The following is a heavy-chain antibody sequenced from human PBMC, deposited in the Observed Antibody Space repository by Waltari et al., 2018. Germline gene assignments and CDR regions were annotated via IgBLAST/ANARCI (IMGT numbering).Heavy chain of an antibody. CDR2: ISHNNGDT. V-gene: IGHV1-2*02. CDR3: ARGSRYCTSTTCPSSAFDV. J-gene: IGHJ6*02. CDR1: GYTFTEYY. Sequence: QVQLVQSGAEVKKPGASVKVSCKASGYTFTEYYIHWVRQAPGQGLEWMGWISHNNGDTKFAQRFQGRFTRTRDRAIRTAYMELSRLTSDDTAVYYWARGSRYCTSTTCPSSAFDVWGQGTTVTVSS. D-gene: IGHD2-2*01.